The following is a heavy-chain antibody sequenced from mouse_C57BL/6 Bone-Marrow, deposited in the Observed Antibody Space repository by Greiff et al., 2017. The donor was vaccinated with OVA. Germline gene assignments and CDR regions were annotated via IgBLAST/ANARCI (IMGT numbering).Heavy chain of an antibody. V-gene: IGHV3-6*01. J-gene: IGHJ2*01. Sequence: EVKLMESGPGLVKPSQSLSLTCSVTGYSITSGYYWNWIRQFPGNKLEWMGYISYDGSNNYNPSLKNRISITRDTSKNQFFLKLNSVTTEDTATYYCARDMRSTYYYGSSHFDYWGQGTTLTVSS. D-gene: IGHD1-1*01. CDR3: ARDMRSTYYYGSSHFDY. CDR1: GYSITSGYY. CDR2: ISYDGSN.